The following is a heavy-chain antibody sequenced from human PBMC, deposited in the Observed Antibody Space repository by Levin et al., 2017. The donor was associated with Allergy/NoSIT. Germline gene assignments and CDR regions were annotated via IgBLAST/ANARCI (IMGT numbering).Heavy chain of an antibody. V-gene: IGHV3-64*04. CDR3: ARSYCASLSCPSMAFDS. CDR1: GFTFSQYA. CDR2: ISRSGATP. Sequence: GGSLRLSCTASGFTFSQYAIHWVRQAPGKALEYVSAISRSGATPFYSDSVRGRFTISRDNSRGAVYLQMNNLRPEDTAVYYCARSYCASLSCPSMAFDSWGLGSLLTVSS. D-gene: IGHD2/OR15-2a*01. J-gene: IGHJ4*02.